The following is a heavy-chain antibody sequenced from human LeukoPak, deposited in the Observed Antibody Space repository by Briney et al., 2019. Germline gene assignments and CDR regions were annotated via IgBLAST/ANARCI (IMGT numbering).Heavy chain of an antibody. CDR2: INHSGST. CDR3: ARGYYYYGMDV. CDR1: GGSFSGYY. Sequence: ETLSLTCAVYGGSFSGYYWSWIRQPPGKGLEWIGEINHSGSTNYNPSLTSRVTISVDTSKNQFSLKLSSVTAADTAVYYCARGYYYYGMDVWGQGTTVTVSS. J-gene: IGHJ6*02. V-gene: IGHV4-34*01.